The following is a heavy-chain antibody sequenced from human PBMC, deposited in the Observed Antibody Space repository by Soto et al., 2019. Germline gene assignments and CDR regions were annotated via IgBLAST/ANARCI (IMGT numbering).Heavy chain of an antibody. Sequence: QVQLQESGPGLVKPSQTLSLTCTVSGGSIRSYDYYWNWIRQHPGKGLEWIGYIYHSGSTYYNPSRKSRVTISVDTSKNQFSLKLSSVTAADTAVYYCARDRDYYGSGMDGAFDVWGQGTMVTVSS. D-gene: IGHD3-10*01. J-gene: IGHJ3*01. CDR1: GGSIRSYDYY. CDR2: IYHSGST. CDR3: ARDRDYYGSGMDGAFDV. V-gene: IGHV4-31*03.